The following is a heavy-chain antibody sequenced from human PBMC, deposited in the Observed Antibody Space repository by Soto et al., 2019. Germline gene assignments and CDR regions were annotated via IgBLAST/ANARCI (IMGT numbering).Heavy chain of an antibody. V-gene: IGHV3-21*01. J-gene: IGHJ4*02. D-gene: IGHD3-9*01. CDR3: SRYYDSLTGYNY. CDR1: GFTFSPYN. Sequence: EVQVVESGGGLVKPGGSLRLSCAVSGFTFSPYNMNWVRQAPGKGLQWVSSISSSSSYIYYADSVKGRFTISRDNAKNSLYLQMNSRRVEDTAVYYCSRYYDSLTGYNYWGQGTLVIVSS. CDR2: ISSSSSYI.